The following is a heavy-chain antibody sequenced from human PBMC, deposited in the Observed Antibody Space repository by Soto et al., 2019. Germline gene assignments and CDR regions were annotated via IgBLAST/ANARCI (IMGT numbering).Heavy chain of an antibody. CDR1: RFTFSSYG. CDR2: IWYDGSKV. D-gene: IGHD2-15*01. J-gene: IGHJ6*02. CDR3: ARTGGSTAYGMDV. V-gene: IGHV3-33*01. Sequence: QVQLVESGGGVVQPGRSLRLSCVASRFTFSSYGMNWVRQAPGKGLEWVAVIWYDGSKVYYADSVKGRFTISRDNSKNTLYLQMNSLRAEDTAVYYCARTGGSTAYGMDVWGQGTTVTVSS.